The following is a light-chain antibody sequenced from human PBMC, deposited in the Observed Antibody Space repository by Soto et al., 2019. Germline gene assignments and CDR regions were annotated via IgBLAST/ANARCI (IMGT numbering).Light chain of an antibody. Sequence: EIVLTQSPGTLSLSPGERATLSCRASQSVSTSDFAWYQQKPGQAPRLLMYGASHRASGIPDRFSGSVSGTDFTLTISRLEPEDFAVYYCQQYDRSLTFGGGTKVEIK. CDR3: QQYDRSLT. J-gene: IGKJ4*01. V-gene: IGKV3-20*01. CDR1: QSVSTSD. CDR2: GAS.